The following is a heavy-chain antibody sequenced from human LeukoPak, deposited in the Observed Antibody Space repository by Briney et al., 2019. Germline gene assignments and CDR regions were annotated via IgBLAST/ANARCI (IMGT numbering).Heavy chain of an antibody. CDR1: GGSFSGYY. V-gene: IGHV4-34*01. CDR2: INHSGST. Sequence: SETLSLTCAVYGGSFSGYYWSWIRQPPGKGLEWIGEINHSGSTNYNPSPKSRVTISVDTSKNQSSLKLSTVTAADQAVYYCARKLGIFTVTTAFDYWGQGTLVTVSS. CDR3: ARKLGIFTVTTAFDY. D-gene: IGHD4-17*01. J-gene: IGHJ4*02.